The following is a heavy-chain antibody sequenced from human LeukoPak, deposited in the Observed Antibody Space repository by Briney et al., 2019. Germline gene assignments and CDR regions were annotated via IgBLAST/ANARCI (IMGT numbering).Heavy chain of an antibody. CDR1: GFTFTNAW. CDR2: IKSHNDGGTT. D-gene: IGHD4-23*01. Sequence: GGSLRLSCSASGFTFTNAWMSWVRQAPGKGLEWLGRIKSHNDGGTTDYAAPVKGIFFVSRDDSKNMVYLQLNNLKTEDTAVYYCATANSIGDSIEVKDSFDIWGQGTMVTVSS. J-gene: IGHJ3*02. V-gene: IGHV3-15*01. CDR3: ATANSIGDSIEVKDSFDI.